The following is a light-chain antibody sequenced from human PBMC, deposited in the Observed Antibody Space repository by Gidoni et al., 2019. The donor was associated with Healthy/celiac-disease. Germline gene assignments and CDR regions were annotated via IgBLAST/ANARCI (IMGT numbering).Light chain of an antibody. J-gene: IGKJ3*01. CDR2: GAS. CDR1: QSVSSSY. V-gene: IGKV3-20*01. Sequence: PGTLSLSPGERATLSCRASQSVSSSYLAWYQQKPGQAPRLLIYGASSRATGIPDRFSGSGSGTDFTLTISRLEPEDFAVYYCQQYGSSPFTFXPXTKVDIK. CDR3: QQYGSSPFT.